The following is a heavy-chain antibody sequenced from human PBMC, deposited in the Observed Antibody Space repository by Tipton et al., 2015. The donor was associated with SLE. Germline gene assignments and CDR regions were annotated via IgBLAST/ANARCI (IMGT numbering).Heavy chain of an antibody. CDR2: IYSGGST. CDR3: AKIRKEIQLWFPDAFDI. V-gene: IGHV3-23*03. CDR1: GFTFSSYA. D-gene: IGHD5-18*01. Sequence: GSLRLSCAASGFTFSSYAMSWVRQAPGKGLEWVSVIYSGGSTYYADSVKGRFTISRDNSKNTLYLQMNSLRAEDTAVYYCAKIRKEIQLWFPDAFDIWGQGTMVTVSS. J-gene: IGHJ3*02.